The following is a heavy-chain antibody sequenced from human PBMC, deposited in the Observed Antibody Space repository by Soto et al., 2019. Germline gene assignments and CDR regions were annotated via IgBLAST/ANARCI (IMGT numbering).Heavy chain of an antibody. Sequence: QITLKESGPTLVKPTQTLTLTCTFSGFSLSTSGVGVGWIRQPPGKALEWLALIYWDDDKRYSPSLKSRLTLTKDTXXNXVXXTMTNMDPVDTATYYCAHGPPLNSSSWSRAEYFPHWGQGTLVTVSS. CDR1: GFSLSTSGVG. J-gene: IGHJ1*01. V-gene: IGHV2-5*02. D-gene: IGHD6-13*01. CDR3: AHGPPLNSSSWSRAEYFPH. CDR2: IYWDDDK.